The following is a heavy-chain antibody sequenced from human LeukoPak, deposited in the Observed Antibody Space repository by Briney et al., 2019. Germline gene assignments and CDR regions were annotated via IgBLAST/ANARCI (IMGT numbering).Heavy chain of an antibody. CDR2: INHSGST. CDR3: AGTYRYNYYYYMDV. V-gene: IGHV4-34*01. J-gene: IGHJ6*03. D-gene: IGHD1-1*01. Sequence: SSETLSLTCAVYGGSSSGYYWSWIRQPPGKGLEWIGEINHSGSTNYNPSLKSRVTISVDTSKNQFSLKLSSVTAADTAVYYCAGTYRYNYYYYMDVWGKGTPVTISS. CDR1: GGSSSGYY.